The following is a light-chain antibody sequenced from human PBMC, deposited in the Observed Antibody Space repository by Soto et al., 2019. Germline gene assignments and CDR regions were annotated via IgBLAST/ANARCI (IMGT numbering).Light chain of an antibody. CDR2: EVT. J-gene: IGLJ1*01. Sequence: QSVLTQPGSVCGSPGQSITISCTGTSNDVGGYNSVSWYQQYPGKAPKLLIFEVTNRPSGVSSRFSGSKSGNTASLTISGLQAEDEADYYCNSHRDINPYYVFGTGTKVTVL. CDR1: SNDVGGYNS. CDR3: NSHRDINPYYV. V-gene: IGLV2-14*01.